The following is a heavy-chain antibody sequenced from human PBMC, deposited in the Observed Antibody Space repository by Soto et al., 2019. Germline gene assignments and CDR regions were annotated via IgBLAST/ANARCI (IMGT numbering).Heavy chain of an antibody. D-gene: IGHD6-6*01. CDR2: INPSGGST. Sequence: ASVKVSCKASGYTFTSYYMHWVRQAPGQGLEWMGIINPSGGSTSYAQKFQGRVTMTRDTSTSTVYMELSSLRSEDTAVYYCARQESGASYSSSSRSLDYWGQGTLVTVS. CDR3: ARQESGASYSSSSRSLDY. CDR1: GYTFTSYY. V-gene: IGHV1-46*01. J-gene: IGHJ4*02.